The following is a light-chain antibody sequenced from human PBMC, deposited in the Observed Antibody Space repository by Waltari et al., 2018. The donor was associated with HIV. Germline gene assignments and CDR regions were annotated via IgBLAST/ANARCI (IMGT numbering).Light chain of an antibody. CDR2: DVN. Sequence: QSALTQPPSASGSPGQSVTISCTGTSGDVGNYNYVSWYQQHPGKAPKLIMFDVNEPPSGVPDRFFGSKSGNTASLTVSGLQADDEADYYCAAWDDSLSGVVFGGGTKLTVL. J-gene: IGLJ2*01. V-gene: IGLV2-8*01. CDR1: SGDVGNYNY. CDR3: AAWDDSLSGVV.